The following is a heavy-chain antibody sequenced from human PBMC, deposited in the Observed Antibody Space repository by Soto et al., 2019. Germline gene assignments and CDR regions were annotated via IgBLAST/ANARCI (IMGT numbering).Heavy chain of an antibody. D-gene: IGHD6-13*01. J-gene: IGHJ3*02. CDR3: ARWYSGSWGYDAFDI. CDR2: IYYSGST. Sequence: SETLSLTCTVSGGSISSGGYYWSWIRQHPGKGLEWIGYIYYSGSTYYNPSLKSRVTISVDTSKNQFSLKLSSVTAADTAVYYCARWYSGSWGYDAFDIWGQETMVTVSS. V-gene: IGHV4-31*03. CDR1: GGSISSGGYY.